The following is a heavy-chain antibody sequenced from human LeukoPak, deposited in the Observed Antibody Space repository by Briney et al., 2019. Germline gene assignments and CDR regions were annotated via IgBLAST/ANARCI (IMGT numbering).Heavy chain of an antibody. CDR3: ARGWRTTVVTPYYYYYGMDV. CDR1: GYIFTGYY. V-gene: IGHV1-2*04. Sequence: ASVKVSCKASGYIFTGYYMHWVRQAPGQGLEWMGWINPNSGGTNYAQKFQGWVTMTRDTSISTAYMELSRLRSDDTAVYYCARGWRTTVVTPYYYYYGMDVWGQGTTVTVSS. J-gene: IGHJ6*02. CDR2: INPNSGGT. D-gene: IGHD4-23*01.